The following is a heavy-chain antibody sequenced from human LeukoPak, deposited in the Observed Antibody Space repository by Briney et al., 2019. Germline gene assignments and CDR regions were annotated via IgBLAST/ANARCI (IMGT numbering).Heavy chain of an antibody. CDR1: GFTFSSYA. V-gene: IGHV3-30*04. D-gene: IGHD6-13*01. CDR2: ISYDGSNK. CDR3: ARDPTLIAAAGVVFDP. J-gene: IGHJ5*02. Sequence: GGSLRLSCAASGFTFSSYAMHWVRQAPGKGLEWVAVISYDGSNKYYADSVKGRFTISRDNSKNTLYLQMNSLRAEDTAVYYCARDPTLIAAAGVVFDPWGQGTLVTVSS.